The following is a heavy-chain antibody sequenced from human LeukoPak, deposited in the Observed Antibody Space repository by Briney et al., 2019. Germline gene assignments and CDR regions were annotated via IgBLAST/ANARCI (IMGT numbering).Heavy chain of an antibody. D-gene: IGHD2-21*01. Sequence: GASVKVSCKVSGYTFTKYGISWVRQAPGQGLEWMGWISGYNGNTNYAQRLQGRVTLTTDTFTSTAYTELRSLRSDDAAVYYCARQSVISSRSPDDAFDIWGQGTMVTVSS. CDR2: ISGYNGNT. CDR3: ARQSVISSRSPDDAFDI. CDR1: GYTFTKYG. V-gene: IGHV1-18*01. J-gene: IGHJ3*02.